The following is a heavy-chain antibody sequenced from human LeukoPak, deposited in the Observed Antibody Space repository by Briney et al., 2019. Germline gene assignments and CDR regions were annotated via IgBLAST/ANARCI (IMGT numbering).Heavy chain of an antibody. J-gene: IGHJ4*02. CDR3: VRGDWYFES. V-gene: IGHV3-7*04. CDR2: INRDGTEK. CDR1: GFNFSNSR. D-gene: IGHD2-21*01. Sequence: GGSLRLSCATSGFNFSNSRMTWVRQAPGKGLQWVANINRDGTEKHFLDSVEGRFTISRDNAKKSLYLQMSSLRPQDTALYFCVRGDWYFESWGQGTLVTVSS.